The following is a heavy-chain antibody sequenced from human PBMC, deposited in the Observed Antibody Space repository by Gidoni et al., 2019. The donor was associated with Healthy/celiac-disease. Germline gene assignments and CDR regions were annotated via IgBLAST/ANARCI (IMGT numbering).Heavy chain of an antibody. D-gene: IGHD6-19*01. CDR3: AKDLRAVAGHPDV. Sequence: EVQLVESGGGLVQPGRSLRLSCAASGFTFDDYAMHWVRQAPGKGLEWVSGISWNSGSIGYADSVKGRFTISRDNAKNSLYLQMNSLRAEDTALYYCAKDLRAVAGHPDVWGQGTTVTVSS. CDR1: GFTFDDYA. V-gene: IGHV3-9*01. CDR2: ISWNSGSI. J-gene: IGHJ6*02.